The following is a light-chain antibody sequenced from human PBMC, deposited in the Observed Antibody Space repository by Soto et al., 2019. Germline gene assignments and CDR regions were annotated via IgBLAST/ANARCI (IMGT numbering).Light chain of an antibody. CDR2: DAS. CDR1: QSVSNY. CDR3: QQRSNWPRT. V-gene: IGKV3-11*01. Sequence: EIVLTQSPATLSLSPGERATISCRASQSVSNYLAWYRQKPGQAPGLLIYDASNRATGIPARFSGSGSGTDFTLTISSLEPEDFVVYYCQQRSNWPRTFGQGTKV. J-gene: IGKJ1*01.